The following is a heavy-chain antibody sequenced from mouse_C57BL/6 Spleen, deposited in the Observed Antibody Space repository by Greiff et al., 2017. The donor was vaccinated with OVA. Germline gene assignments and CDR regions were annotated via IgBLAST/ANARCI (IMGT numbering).Heavy chain of an antibody. CDR3: ARGQTLAWFAY. CDR2: IYPGSGNT. J-gene: IGHJ3*01. V-gene: IGHV1-76*01. D-gene: IGHD3-3*01. CDR1: GYTFTDYY. Sequence: VQLQQSGAELVRPGASVKLSCKASGYTFTDYYINWVKQRPGQGLEWIARIYPGSGNTYYNEKFKGKATLTAEKSSSTAYMQLSSLTSEDSAVYFGARGQTLAWFAYWGQGTLVTVSA.